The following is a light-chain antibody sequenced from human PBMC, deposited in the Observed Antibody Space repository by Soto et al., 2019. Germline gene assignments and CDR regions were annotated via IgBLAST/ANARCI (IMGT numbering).Light chain of an antibody. CDR1: QSISSW. CDR2: KAS. V-gene: IGKV1-5*03. CDR3: QQYNSYSHT. Sequence: DIQMTQSPSTLSASVGDRVTITCRASQSISSWFAWYQQKPGKAPKLLIYKASSLESGVPSRFSGSGSGTEFTLTISSLQPDDFATYYCQQYNSYSHTFGQGTKLEIK. J-gene: IGKJ2*01.